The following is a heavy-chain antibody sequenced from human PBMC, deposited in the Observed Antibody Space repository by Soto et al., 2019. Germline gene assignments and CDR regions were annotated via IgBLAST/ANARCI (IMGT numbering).Heavy chain of an antibody. CDR2: ISYDGSER. CDR1: GFSFSIYG. V-gene: IGHV3-30*18. D-gene: IGHD3-10*01. Sequence: QVQLVESGGGVVQPGRSLRLSCAASGFSFSIYGMHWVRQAPGKGLQWVAAISYDGSERYYADSVKGRFTISRDNSNNTLYLQMNSLRAEDTAVYYCANDAVSGSRRVTVNYYGMAVWGQGTTVTVSS. CDR3: ANDAVSGSRRVTVNYYGMAV. J-gene: IGHJ6*02.